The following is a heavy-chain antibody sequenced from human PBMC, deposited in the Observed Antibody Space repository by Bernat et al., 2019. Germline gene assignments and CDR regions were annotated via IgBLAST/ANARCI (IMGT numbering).Heavy chain of an antibody. J-gene: IGHJ4*02. CDR2: ISISGGTT. CDR3: AEGAVGTDFDY. D-gene: IGHD6-13*01. V-gene: IGHV3-23*01. Sequence: EVQLLESGGGLVQPGGSLRLSCAASGFTFSSYAMSWVRQAPGKGLEWVSGISISGGTTYYADSVKGRFTISGDNSKNTLYLQMNSLRAEDAAVYYCAEGAVGTDFDYWGQGTLVTVSS. CDR1: GFTFSSYA.